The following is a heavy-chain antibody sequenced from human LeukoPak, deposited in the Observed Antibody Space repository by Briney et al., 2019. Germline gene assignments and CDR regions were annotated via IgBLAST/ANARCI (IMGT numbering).Heavy chain of an antibody. Sequence: GASVKVSCKASGYTFTRHDINWVRQATGQGLEWMGWMNPNSGDTGYAQKFQGRVMMTRDTSTSTAYMELSSLRSDDTAVYYCARMDWSTSRPEINWFDPWGQGTLVTVSS. D-gene: IGHD2/OR15-2a*01. CDR3: ARMDWSTSRPEINWFDP. CDR1: GYTFTRHD. V-gene: IGHV1-8*01. CDR2: MNPNSGDT. J-gene: IGHJ5*02.